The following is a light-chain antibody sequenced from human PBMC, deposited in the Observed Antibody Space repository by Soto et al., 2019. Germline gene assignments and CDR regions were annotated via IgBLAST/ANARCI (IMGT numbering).Light chain of an antibody. CDR2: KVS. CDR3: MQGTHRPRT. CDR1: ECLVHSDGNTY. Sequence: VMTLTPLSSPVTLGEPTSISCRSIECLVHSDGNTYLSWLQQRQGQSPRRXIYKVSNRDSGVPDRFSGSGSGTDSKLKISRVEAEDVGVYYCMQGTHRPRTFGQGTKVDIK. J-gene: IGKJ1*01. V-gene: IGKV2-30*02.